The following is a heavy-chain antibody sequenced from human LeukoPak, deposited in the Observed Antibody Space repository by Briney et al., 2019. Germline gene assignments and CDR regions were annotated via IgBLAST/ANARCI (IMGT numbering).Heavy chain of an antibody. Sequence: PSETLSLTCTVSGGSISSYYWSWIRQPPGKGLEWIGYIYYSGSTNYNPSLKSRVTISVDTSKNQFSLKPSSVTAADTAVYYCVRMGYCSSTSCFRDYYYYMDVWGKGTTVTVSS. CDR1: GGSISSYY. CDR3: VRMGYCSSTSCFRDYYYYMDV. D-gene: IGHD2-2*01. J-gene: IGHJ6*03. V-gene: IGHV4-59*08. CDR2: IYYSGST.